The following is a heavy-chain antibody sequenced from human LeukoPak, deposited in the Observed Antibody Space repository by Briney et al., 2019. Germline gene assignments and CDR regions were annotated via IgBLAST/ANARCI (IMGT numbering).Heavy chain of an antibody. CDR1: GFTFSSYW. CDR2: INSDGSST. CDR3: ARVLGTGKLLRGYFDY. J-gene: IGHJ4*02. D-gene: IGHD4-23*01. V-gene: IGHV3-74*01. Sequence: GGSLRLSCAASGFTFSSYWMHWVRQAPGKGLVWVSRINSDGSSTSYADSVKGRFTISRDNAENTLYLQMNSLRAEDTAVYYCARVLGTGKLLRGYFDYWGQGTLVTVSS.